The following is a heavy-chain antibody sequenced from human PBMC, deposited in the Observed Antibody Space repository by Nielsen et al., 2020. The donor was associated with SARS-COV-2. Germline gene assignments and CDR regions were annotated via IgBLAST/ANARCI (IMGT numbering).Heavy chain of an antibody. J-gene: IGHJ6*02. CDR2: IGTAGDT. CDR1: GFTFSSYD. V-gene: IGHV3-13*04. Sequence: GESLKISCAASGFTFSSYDMHWVRQATGKGLEWVSAIGTAGDTYYPGSVKGRFTISRDNSKNTLYLQMNSLRAEDTAVYYCAKDPRLEVLRFLEWLEGMDVWGQGTTVTVSS. CDR3: AKDPRLEVLRFLEWLEGMDV. D-gene: IGHD3-3*01.